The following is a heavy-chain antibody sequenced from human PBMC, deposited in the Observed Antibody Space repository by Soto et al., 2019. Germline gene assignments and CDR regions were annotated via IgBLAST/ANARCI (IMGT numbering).Heavy chain of an antibody. Sequence: QVQLQESGPGLVRPSQTLSLSCTVSGGSISNSANHWSWIRQHPGEALEWIGYIYYSGGTYYSPPLKTRVTMSIDASKNQFSLKLSSVTAADTAVYSCAKGVRGVPNWFDPWGQGTLVTVSS. V-gene: IGHV4-31*03. J-gene: IGHJ5*02. CDR2: IYYSGGT. D-gene: IGHD3-10*01. CDR3: AKGVRGVPNWFDP. CDR1: GGSISNSANH.